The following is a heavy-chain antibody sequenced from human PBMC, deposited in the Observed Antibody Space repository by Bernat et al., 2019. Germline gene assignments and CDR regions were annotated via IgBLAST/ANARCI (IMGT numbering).Heavy chain of an antibody. D-gene: IGHD6-19*01. Sequence: QLQLQESGPGLVKPSETLSLTCSVSGGSISTSGYYWGWIRQPPGKGLEWIGSVYYSGNPYYNPSLKSRVTISVDTSKNQFSLKLTSVTAADTAVYYCAKHEESGWSDYWGQGTLVTVSS. CDR1: GGSISTSGYY. CDR2: VYYSGNP. CDR3: AKHEESGWSDY. V-gene: IGHV4-39*01. J-gene: IGHJ4*01.